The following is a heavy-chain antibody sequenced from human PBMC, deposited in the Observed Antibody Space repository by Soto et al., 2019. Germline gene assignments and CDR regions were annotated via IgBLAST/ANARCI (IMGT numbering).Heavy chain of an antibody. V-gene: IGHV4-34*01. Sequence: QVQLQQWGAGLLKPSETLSLTCAVHGGPFSRYYWTWIRQSPGKGLEWIGEIHQSGNANYNPSLKSRVSMSVDTSKNQFSLKLSSVTAADTATYYCAGDNVVVNPIRYYHYGIDVWGQGTTVTVSS. D-gene: IGHD2-15*01. CDR2: IHQSGNA. CDR1: GGPFSRYY. J-gene: IGHJ6*02. CDR3: AGDNVVVNPIRYYHYGIDV.